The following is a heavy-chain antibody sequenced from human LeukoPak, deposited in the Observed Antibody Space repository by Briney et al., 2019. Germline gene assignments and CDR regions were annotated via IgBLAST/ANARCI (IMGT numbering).Heavy chain of an antibody. V-gene: IGHV1-8*03. Sequence: ASVKVSCKASGYTFTSYDINWVRQATGQGLEWMGWMNPNSGNTGYAQKFQGRVTITRNTSISTAYMELSSLRSEDTAVYYCASAPRPYYYDSSGYYMDVWGKGTTVTVSS. CDR2: MNPNSGNT. D-gene: IGHD3-22*01. J-gene: IGHJ6*03. CDR1: GYTFTSYD. CDR3: ASAPRPYYYDSSGYYMDV.